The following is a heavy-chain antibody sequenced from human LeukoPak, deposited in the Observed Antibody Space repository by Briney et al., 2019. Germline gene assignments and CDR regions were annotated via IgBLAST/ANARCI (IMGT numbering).Heavy chain of an antibody. CDR3: ARHRSGGSQDDAFDI. Sequence: GGSLRLSCAASGFTFSSYAMSWVRQAPGKGLEWVADIKQDGSKKYYVDSVKGRFTISRQNAKNSLSLQMNSLRAEDTAVYYCARHRSGGSQDDAFDIWGQGTMVTVSS. V-gene: IGHV3-7*01. CDR1: GFTFSSYA. CDR2: IKQDGSKK. J-gene: IGHJ3*02. D-gene: IGHD2-15*01.